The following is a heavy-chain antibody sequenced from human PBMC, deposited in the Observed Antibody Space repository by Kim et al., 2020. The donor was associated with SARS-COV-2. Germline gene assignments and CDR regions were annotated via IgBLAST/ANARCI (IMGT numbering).Heavy chain of an antibody. J-gene: IGHJ6*03. Sequence: ASVKVSCKASGYTFLDFGINWVRQAPGQEPEWMGWIGAYNGNTNYAQKLQDRVIMTTDTDTSTAYMELRSLRSDDTAVYFCAGVSALESSGDYYYYMDVWGKGTTVTVSS. CDR1: GYTFLDFG. CDR3: AGVSALESSGDYYYYMDV. CDR2: IGAYNGNT. D-gene: IGHD1-1*01. V-gene: IGHV1-18*01.